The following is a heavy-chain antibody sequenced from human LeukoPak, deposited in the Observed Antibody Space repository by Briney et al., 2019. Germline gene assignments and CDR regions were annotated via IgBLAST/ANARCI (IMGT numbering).Heavy chain of an antibody. Sequence: SETLSLTCSVSGYSISSGYYWGWIRQPPGKGLEWIGSIYHSGSPYYNPSLKIRVTISVDTSNNQFSLKLIAVTAADTAVSYCARGALHNRFDPWGQGTLVTVSS. V-gene: IGHV4-38-2*02. CDR2: IYHSGSP. CDR3: ARGALHNRFDP. J-gene: IGHJ5*02. CDR1: GYSISSGYY.